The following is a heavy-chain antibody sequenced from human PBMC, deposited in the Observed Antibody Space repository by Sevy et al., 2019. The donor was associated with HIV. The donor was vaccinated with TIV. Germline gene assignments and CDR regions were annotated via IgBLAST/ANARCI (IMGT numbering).Heavy chain of an antibody. CDR3: ASSGSTWSSLFDY. CDR2: IRNKAHSYTT. J-gene: IGHJ4*02. Sequence: GGSLRLSCAASGFTFSDHYMDWVRQAPGKGLEWVGLIRNKAHSYTTEYAASVKGRFTISRDDSNNSLYVQMNSLKTEDTAVYYCASSGSTWSSLFDYWGQGNLVTVSS. V-gene: IGHV3-72*01. D-gene: IGHD1-26*01. CDR1: GFTFSDHY.